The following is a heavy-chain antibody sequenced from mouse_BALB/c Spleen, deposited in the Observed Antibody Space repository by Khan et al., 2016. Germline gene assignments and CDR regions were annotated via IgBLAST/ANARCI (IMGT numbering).Heavy chain of an antibody. CDR3: ARREDI. Sequence: QVQLKQSGPGLVAPSQSLSITCTVSGFSFTSYGVHWVRQPPGKGLEWLGVIWAGGSTNYNSALLSRLSIRKDNSKCQVSLTMNSLQTDDTAMYYRARREDIWGQGTTLTVAS. J-gene: IGHJ2*01. V-gene: IGHV2-9*02. CDR2: IWAGGST. D-gene: IGHD1-3*01. CDR1: GFSFTSYG.